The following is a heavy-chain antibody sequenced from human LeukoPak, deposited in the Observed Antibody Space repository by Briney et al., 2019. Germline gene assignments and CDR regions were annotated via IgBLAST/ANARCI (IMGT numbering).Heavy chain of an antibody. CDR1: GGSVSSASYY. CDR2: IYTSGNT. CDR3: ARDRYYDILTGTLRAFDI. J-gene: IGHJ3*02. V-gene: IGHV4-61*02. D-gene: IGHD3-9*01. Sequence: TSETLSLTCTVSGGSVSSASYYWHWIRQPAGKGLEWIGRIYTSGNTNYNPSLKSRVTISVDTSRNQFSLKLSSVTAADTAVYYCARDRYYDILTGTLRAFDIWGQGTMVTVSS.